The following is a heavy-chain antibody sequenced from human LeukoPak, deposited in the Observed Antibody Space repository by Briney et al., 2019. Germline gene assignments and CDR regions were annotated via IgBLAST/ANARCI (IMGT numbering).Heavy chain of an antibody. CDR2: ISSSGSTI. Sequence: GGSLRLSCAASGFTFSDYYMSWIRQAPGKGLEWVSYISSSGSTIYYADSVKGRFTISRDNAKNSLSLQMNSLRAEDTAVYYCTTGARSSGWYEGPYWGQGTLVTVSS. V-gene: IGHV3-11*04. J-gene: IGHJ4*02. CDR3: TTGARSSGWYEGPY. D-gene: IGHD6-19*01. CDR1: GFTFSDYY.